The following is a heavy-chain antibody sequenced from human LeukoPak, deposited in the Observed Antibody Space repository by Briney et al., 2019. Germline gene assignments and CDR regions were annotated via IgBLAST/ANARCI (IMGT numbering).Heavy chain of an antibody. V-gene: IGHV3-53*01. CDR2: IYSGGAT. CDR3: ASLLYSGRRGVDY. J-gene: IGHJ4*02. Sequence: PGGSLRLSCAASGFIFNNAWMSWVRQAPGKGLECVSLIYSGGATYYADSVKGRFTISRHETKDILYLQMNSLRADDTAVYYCASLLYSGRRGVDYWGQGTPVTVSS. D-gene: IGHD6-19*01. CDR1: GFIFNNAW.